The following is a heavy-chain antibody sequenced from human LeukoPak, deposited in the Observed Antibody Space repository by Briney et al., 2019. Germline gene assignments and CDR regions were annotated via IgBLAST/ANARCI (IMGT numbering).Heavy chain of an antibody. CDR1: GGSFSGYY. D-gene: IGHD5-12*01. Sequence: SETLSLTCAVYGGSFSGYYWSWIRQPPGKGLEWIGEINHSGSTNYNPSLKSRVTISVDTSKNQFSLKLSSVTAADTAMYYCARRPRRGYSGYAFDYWGQGTLVTVSS. J-gene: IGHJ4*02. CDR2: INHSGST. V-gene: IGHV4-34*01. CDR3: ARRPRRGYSGYAFDY.